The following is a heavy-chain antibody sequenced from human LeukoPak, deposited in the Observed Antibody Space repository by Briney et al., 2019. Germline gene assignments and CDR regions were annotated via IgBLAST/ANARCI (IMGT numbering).Heavy chain of an antibody. J-gene: IGHJ3*02. Sequence: GGSLRLSCAASGFTFSTCWMSWVRQAPGKGLKWVANIKQDGSEKYFVDSVKGRFTISRDNAKNSLYLQMNSLRAEDTAVYYCARYDYVWGKTFDILGQGTMVTVSS. D-gene: IGHD3-16*01. V-gene: IGHV3-7*01. CDR1: GFTFSTCW. CDR3: ARYDYVWGKTFDI. CDR2: IKQDGSEK.